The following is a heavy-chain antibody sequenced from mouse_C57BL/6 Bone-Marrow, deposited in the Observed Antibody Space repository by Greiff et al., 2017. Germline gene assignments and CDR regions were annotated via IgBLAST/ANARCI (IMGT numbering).Heavy chain of an antibody. CDR1: GFTFSDSG. CDR2: ISSGGSTI. J-gene: IGHJ1*03. V-gene: IGHV5-17*01. D-gene: IGHD1-1*01. Sequence: EVHLVESGGGLVKPGGSLKLSCAASGFTFSDSGLHWVRQAPEKGLEWVAYISSGGSTIYYANTVKGRFTISRDNAKNTLFLQMTILRSEDTAMYYCARGLTTPRYFDVWGTGTTVTVSS. CDR3: ARGLTTPRYFDV.